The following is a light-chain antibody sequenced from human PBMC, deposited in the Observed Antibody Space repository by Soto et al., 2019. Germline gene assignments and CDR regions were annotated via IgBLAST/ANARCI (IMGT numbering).Light chain of an antibody. CDR1: QTLYNN. CDR2: GAS. J-gene: IGKJ4*01. CDR3: QQYSDLPLT. Sequence: EIVMTQSPATLSVSPGERATLSCRASQTLYNNLAWYQQKLGQAPRLLIYGASARATAIPARFSDSGSGTEFTLSLRGVQSEDFAICYCQQYSDLPLTFGGAPKVEIK. V-gene: IGKV3-15*01.